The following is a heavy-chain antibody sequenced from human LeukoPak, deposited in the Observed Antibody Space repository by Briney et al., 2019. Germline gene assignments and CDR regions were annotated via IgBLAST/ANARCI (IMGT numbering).Heavy chain of an antibody. CDR1: GGSISSYY. V-gene: IGHV4-59*01. Sequence: SETLSLTCTVSGGSISSYYWSWIRQPPGKGLEWIGYIYYSESTNYNPSLKSRVTISVDTSKNQFSLKLSSVTAADTAVYYCARNVYSGSYLFDYWGQGTLVTVSS. CDR2: IYYSEST. D-gene: IGHD1-26*01. CDR3: ARNVYSGSYLFDY. J-gene: IGHJ4*02.